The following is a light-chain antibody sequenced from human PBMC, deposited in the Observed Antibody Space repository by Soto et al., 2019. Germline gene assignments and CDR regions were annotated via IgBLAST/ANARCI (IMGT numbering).Light chain of an antibody. CDR2: DVS. J-gene: IGLJ1*01. CDR1: SSDVGGYNY. V-gene: IGLV2-14*01. CDR3: SSSTSCSTRV. Sequence: QSALTQPASVSGSPGQSITISCTGTSSDVGGYNYVSWYQQHPGKAPKLMIYDVSNRPSGVSNRFSGSKSGNTASLTISGLQAEDEADYYSSSSTSCSTRVLGTGTRSPS.